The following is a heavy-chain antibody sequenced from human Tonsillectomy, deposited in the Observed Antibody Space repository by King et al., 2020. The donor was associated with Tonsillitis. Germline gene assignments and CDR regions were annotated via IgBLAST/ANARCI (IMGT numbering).Heavy chain of an antibody. Sequence: QLQESGPGLVKPSETLSLTCTVSGGSISSNRYYWGWIRQPPGKGLEWIGYIFYSGSTHYNPSLKSRVTISVDTSRNQFSLKVTPVTAADTAVYYCARSRGKGYFDYWGQGTLVTVSS. CDR3: ARSRGKGYFDY. V-gene: IGHV4-39*01. D-gene: IGHD3-10*01. CDR1: GGSISSNRYY. J-gene: IGHJ4*02. CDR2: IFYSGST.